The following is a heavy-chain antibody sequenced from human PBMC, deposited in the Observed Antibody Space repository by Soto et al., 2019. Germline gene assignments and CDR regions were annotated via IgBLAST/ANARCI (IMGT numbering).Heavy chain of an antibody. CDR1: GGSISSSSYY. V-gene: IGHV4-39*01. CDR2: IYYSGST. J-gene: IGHJ6*03. CDR3: ARHSEGIAARPGMDV. D-gene: IGHD6-6*01. Sequence: QLQLQESGPGLVKPSETLSLTCTVSGGSISSSSYYWGWIRQPPGKGLEWIGSIYYSGSTYYNPSLKSRVTISVDTSKNQFSLKLSSVTAADTAVYYCARHSEGIAARPGMDVWGKGTTVTVSS.